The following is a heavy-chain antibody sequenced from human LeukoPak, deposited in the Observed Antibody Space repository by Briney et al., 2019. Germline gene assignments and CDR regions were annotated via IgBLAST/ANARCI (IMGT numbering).Heavy chain of an antibody. D-gene: IGHD3-3*01. Sequence: GGSLRLSCAASGFTFSSYAMSWVRQAPGKGLEWVSSISGSGGGTNYADSVKGRFTISRDNSKNTLYLQMNSLRAEDTAVYYCARDAAVNYDFWSGYSGSYYYYYMDVWGKGTTVTVSS. CDR1: GFTFSSYA. V-gene: IGHV3-23*01. CDR2: ISGSGGGT. J-gene: IGHJ6*03. CDR3: ARDAAVNYDFWSGYSGSYYYYYMDV.